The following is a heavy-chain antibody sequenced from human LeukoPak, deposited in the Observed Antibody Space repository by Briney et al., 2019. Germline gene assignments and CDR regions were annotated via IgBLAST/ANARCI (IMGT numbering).Heavy chain of an antibody. D-gene: IGHD1-1*01. CDR1: GGTFSSYA. J-gene: IGHJ4*02. CDR3: ARDIPRFDGNWNDLASTFDY. V-gene: IGHV1-69*04. Sequence: SVKVSCKASGGTFSSYAISWVRQAPGQGLEWMGRIIPILGIANYAQKFQGRVTITADKSTSTAYMELSSLRSEDTAVYYCARDIPRFDGNWNDLASTFDYWGQGTLVTVSS. CDR2: IIPILGIA.